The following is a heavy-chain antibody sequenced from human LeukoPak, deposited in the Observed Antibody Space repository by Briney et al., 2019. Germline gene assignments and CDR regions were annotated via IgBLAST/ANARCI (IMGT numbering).Heavy chain of an antibody. CDR1: GGSISSGGYY. CDR2: IYTSGST. Sequence: PSETLSLTCTVSGGSISSGGYYWSWIRQPAGKGLEWIGRIYTSGSTNYNPSLKSRVTISVDTSKNQFSLKLSSVTAADTAVYYCASGVSWSGDMDVWGKGTTVTVSS. D-gene: IGHD3-3*01. CDR3: ASGVSWSGDMDV. V-gene: IGHV4-61*02. J-gene: IGHJ6*04.